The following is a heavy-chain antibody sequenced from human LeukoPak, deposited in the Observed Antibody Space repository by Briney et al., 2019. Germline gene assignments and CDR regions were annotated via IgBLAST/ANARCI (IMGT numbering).Heavy chain of an antibody. Sequence: PGGSLRLSCAASGFTVSSNYMSWVRQAPGKGLDWVAFIRYDGSSKYYADSVKGRFTISRDNSKNTLYLQMNSLRAEDTAVYYCAKEFGAAFDYWGQGTLVTVSS. CDR3: AKEFGAAFDY. J-gene: IGHJ4*02. D-gene: IGHD3-16*01. V-gene: IGHV3-30*02. CDR2: IRYDGSSK. CDR1: GFTVSSNY.